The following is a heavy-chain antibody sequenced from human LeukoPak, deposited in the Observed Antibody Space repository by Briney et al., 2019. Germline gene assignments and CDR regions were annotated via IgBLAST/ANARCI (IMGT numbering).Heavy chain of an antibody. J-gene: IGHJ6*03. CDR1: GFTFSSYG. Sequence: GGSLRLSCAASGFTFSSYGMHWVRQAPGKGLEWVAFIRYDGSNKYYADSVKGRFTISRDNSKNTLYLQMNSLRAEDTAVYYCAKGTGTYGAYYYYMDVWGKGTTVTVSS. CDR2: IRYDGSNK. V-gene: IGHV3-30*02. CDR3: AKGTGTYGAYYYYMDV. D-gene: IGHD1-1*01.